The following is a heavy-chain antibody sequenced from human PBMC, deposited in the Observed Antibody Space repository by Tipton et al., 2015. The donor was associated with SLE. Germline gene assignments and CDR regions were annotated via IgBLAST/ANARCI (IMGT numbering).Heavy chain of an antibody. D-gene: IGHD2-8*02. Sequence: TLSLTCTVSGGSISNYYWSWIRQPPGKGLEWIGYIYFSGSANYNPSLKSRVTTSLDTSKNQFSLKLSSVTAADTAVYYCARGSCSGGVCYIDYWGQGTLVTVSS. CDR1: GGSISNYY. J-gene: IGHJ4*02. CDR2: IYFSGSA. V-gene: IGHV4-59*01. CDR3: ARGSCSGGVCYIDY.